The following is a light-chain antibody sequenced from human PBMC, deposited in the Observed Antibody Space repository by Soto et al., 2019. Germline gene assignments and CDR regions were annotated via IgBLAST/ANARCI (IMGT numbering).Light chain of an antibody. Sequence: ESALTQSPGTLSLSPGERATLSCRASQSVSNNYLAWYQQKPGQAPRLLIYGASSRATGIPDRFSGRGSGTDFTLTISRLEPEDFAVYYCQQYGSSPRTFGQRTKV. CDR3: QQYGSSPRT. CDR2: GAS. CDR1: QSVSNNY. V-gene: IGKV3-20*01. J-gene: IGKJ1*01.